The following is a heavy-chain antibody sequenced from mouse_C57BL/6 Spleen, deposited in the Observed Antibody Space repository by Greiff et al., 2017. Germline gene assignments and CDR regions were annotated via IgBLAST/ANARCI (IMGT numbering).Heavy chain of an antibody. J-gene: IGHJ3*01. CDR3: AYYYGSSEFAY. CDR1: GYTFTDYE. D-gene: IGHD1-1*01. CDR2: IDPETGGT. V-gene: IGHV1-15*01. Sequence: VQLQQSGAELVRPGASVTLSCKASGYTFTDYEMHWVKQTPVHGLEWIGAIDPETGGTAYNQKFKGKAILTADKSSSTAYMELRSLTSEDSAVYYCAYYYGSSEFAYWGQGTLVTVSA.